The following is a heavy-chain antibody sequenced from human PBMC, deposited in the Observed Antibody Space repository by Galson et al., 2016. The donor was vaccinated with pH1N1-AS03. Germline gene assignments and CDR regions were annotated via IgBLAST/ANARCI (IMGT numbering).Heavy chain of an antibody. Sequence: SVKVSCKASGYNFVTYGITWVRQGPGQGLEWMGWINPYSTNTNYAKKVQDRVTMTADTSTTTAHLDLRNLGSDDTAVYYCARVVAGRPFLIDYGGQGTLVIVSS. V-gene: IGHV1-18*01. CDR1: GYNFVTYG. J-gene: IGHJ4*02. D-gene: IGHD6-6*01. CDR2: INPYSTNT. CDR3: ARVVAGRPFLIDY.